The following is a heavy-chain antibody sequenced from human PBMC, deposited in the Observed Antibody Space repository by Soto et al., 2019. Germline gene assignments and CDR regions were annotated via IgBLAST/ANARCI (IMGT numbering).Heavy chain of an antibody. CDR3: AKDRAVDTSDWFDH. CDR1: GFTFATYA. Sequence: GRSLRLSCAASGFTFATYAMNWVRQPPAKGLEWVSGITRSGCRTYYADSLRGRCTISRDNPNNTLYLQMNSRRSDDSAVYYCAKDRAVDTSDWFDHWGQGSLVPVSS. V-gene: IGHV3-23*01. J-gene: IGHJ5*02. CDR2: ITRSGCRT. D-gene: IGHD5-18*01.